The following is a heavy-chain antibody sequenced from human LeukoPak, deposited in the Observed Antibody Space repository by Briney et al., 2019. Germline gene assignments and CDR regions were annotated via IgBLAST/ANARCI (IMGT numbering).Heavy chain of an antibody. V-gene: IGHV3-23*01. CDR1: GFTFSSYA. D-gene: IGHD6-13*01. J-gene: IGHJ4*02. Sequence: GGSLRLSCAASGFTFSSYAMSWVRQAPGKGLEWVSTIIGSGGDTYYADSLKGRFTISRDTSKNTLYLQMKSLRAEDTAVYYCAKAWAAAGTFASWGQGTLVTVSS. CDR3: AKAWAAAGTFAS. CDR2: IIGSGGDT.